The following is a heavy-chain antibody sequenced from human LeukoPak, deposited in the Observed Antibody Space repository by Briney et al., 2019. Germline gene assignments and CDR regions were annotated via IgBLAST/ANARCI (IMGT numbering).Heavy chain of an antibody. CDR3: ATTSYYYGMNV. CDR1: GFNFRDHW. D-gene: IGHD3-16*01. J-gene: IGHJ6*02. V-gene: IGHV3-7*01. CDR2: IKQDGSEK. Sequence: GGSLRLSCAVSGFNFRDHWMSWVRQAPGKGLEWVANIKQDGSEKYYVDSVKGRFTISRDNAKNSLYLQMNSLRAEDTAVYYCATTSYYYGMNVWGQGTTVTVSS.